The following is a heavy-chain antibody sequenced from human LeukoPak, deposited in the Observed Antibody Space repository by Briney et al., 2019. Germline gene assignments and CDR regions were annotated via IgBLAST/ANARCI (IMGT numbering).Heavy chain of an antibody. J-gene: IGHJ2*01. V-gene: IGHV3-30-3*01. CDR1: GFTFSSYA. D-gene: IGHD3-10*01. CDR3: ARIPPSLFGEPRDWYFDL. CDR2: ISYDGSNK. Sequence: GGSLRLSCAASGFTFSSYAMHWVRQAPGKGLEWVAVISYDGSNKYYADSVKGRFTISRDNSKNTLYLQMNSLRAEDTAVYYCARIPPSLFGEPRDWYFDLWGRGTLVTVSS.